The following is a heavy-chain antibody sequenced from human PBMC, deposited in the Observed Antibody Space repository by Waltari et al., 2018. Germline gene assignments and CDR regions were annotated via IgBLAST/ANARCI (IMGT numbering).Heavy chain of an antibody. Sequence: EVHLVESGGGLVKPGGSLRLSCAGSGFTVTNDWMTWGRQDPGKGLEWVGLIKSKTDGGTIDYAAPVKGRFTISRDDSKNTLYLQMNSLKTEDTALYYCTTERDGSHEHWGQGTLVTVSS. D-gene: IGHD6-19*01. V-gene: IGHV3-15*01. CDR3: TTERDGSHEH. CDR1: GFTVTNDW. CDR2: IKSKTDGGTI. J-gene: IGHJ4*02.